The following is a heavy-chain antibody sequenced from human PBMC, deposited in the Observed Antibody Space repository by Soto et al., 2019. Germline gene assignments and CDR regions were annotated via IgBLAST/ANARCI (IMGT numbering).Heavy chain of an antibody. CDR1: GFTFSSYG. V-gene: IGHV3-30*18. CDR2: TSYDGSNK. CDR3: AKGRQTFPSLRGNAFDI. Sequence: QVQLVESGGGVVQPGRSLRLSCAASGFTFSSYGMHWVRQAPGKGLEWVAVTSYDGSNKYYADSVKGRFIISRDNSKNTLYLQMNSLRAEDTAVYYCAKGRQTFPSLRGNAFDIWGQGTMVTVSS. D-gene: IGHD3-16*01. J-gene: IGHJ3*02.